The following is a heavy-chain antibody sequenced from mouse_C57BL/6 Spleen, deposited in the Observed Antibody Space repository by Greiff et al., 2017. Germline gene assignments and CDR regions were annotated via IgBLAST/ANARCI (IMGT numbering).Heavy chain of an antibody. V-gene: IGHV1-15*01. CDR1: GYTFTDYE. Sequence: VQLQQSGAELVRPGASVTLSCKASGYTFTDYEMHWVKQTPVHGLEWIGAIDPETGGTAYNQKFKGKAILTADKSSSTAYMELRSLTSEDSAVYYCTRDDYYGSSHYYYAMDYWGQGTSVTVSS. CDR2: IDPETGGT. J-gene: IGHJ4*01. CDR3: TRDDYYGSSHYYYAMDY. D-gene: IGHD1-1*01.